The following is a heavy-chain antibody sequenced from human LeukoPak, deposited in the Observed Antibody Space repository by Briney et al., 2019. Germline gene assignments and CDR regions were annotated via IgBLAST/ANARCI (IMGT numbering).Heavy chain of an antibody. CDR2: ISGSGGST. CDR1: GFTVSSNY. J-gene: IGHJ4*02. Sequence: GGSLRLSCAVSGFTVSSNYMSWVRQAPGKGLEWVSAISGSGGSTYYADSVKGRFTISRDNSKNTLYLQMNSLRAEDTAVYYCAKDWSITMIVAEVPDYWGQGTLVTVSS. D-gene: IGHD3-22*01. V-gene: IGHV3-23*01. CDR3: AKDWSITMIVAEVPDY.